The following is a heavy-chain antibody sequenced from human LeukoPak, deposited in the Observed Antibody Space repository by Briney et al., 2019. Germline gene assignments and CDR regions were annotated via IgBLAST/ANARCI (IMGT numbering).Heavy chain of an antibody. CDR1: GFTVSSNY. CDR2: IYSGGST. D-gene: IGHD5-18*01. Sequence: GGSLRLSCAASGFTVSSNYMSWVHQAPGKGLEWVSVIYSGGSTYYADSVKGRFTISRDNSKNTLYLQMNSLRAEDTAVYYCAKALDTEEFDYWGQGTLVTVSS. CDR3: AKALDTEEFDY. V-gene: IGHV3-53*05. J-gene: IGHJ4*02.